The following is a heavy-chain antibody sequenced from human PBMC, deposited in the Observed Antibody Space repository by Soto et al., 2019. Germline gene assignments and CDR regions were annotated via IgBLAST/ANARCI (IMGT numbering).Heavy chain of an antibody. CDR1: GGTFSGYA. J-gene: IGHJ1*01. V-gene: IGHV1-69*01. CDR2: IIPLLGIT. Sequence: QAQLMQSGAEVKKPGSSVKVSCKASGGTFSGYAINWVRQAPGQGLEWMGGIIPLLGITDYGQKFQGGITIAADASTGTAYMDLRGLRSEDTAVYYCARDPRSITGTTSSEDFQHWGQGTLVSVSS. D-gene: IGHD1-20*01. CDR3: ARDPRSITGTTSSEDFQH.